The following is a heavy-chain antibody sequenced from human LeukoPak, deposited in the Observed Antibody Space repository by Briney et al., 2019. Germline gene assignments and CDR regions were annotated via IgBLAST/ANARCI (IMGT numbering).Heavy chain of an antibody. V-gene: IGHV3-53*01. Sequence: PGGSLRLSCAASGFTVSSNYMSWVRQAPGKGLEWVSVIYSGGSTYYADSVKGRFTISRDNSKNTLYLQMNSLRAEDTAVYYCARVLDYYGSGNNWYFDLWGRGTLVTVSS. D-gene: IGHD3-10*01. CDR3: ARVLDYYGSGNNWYFDL. CDR1: GFTVSSNY. CDR2: IYSGGST. J-gene: IGHJ2*01.